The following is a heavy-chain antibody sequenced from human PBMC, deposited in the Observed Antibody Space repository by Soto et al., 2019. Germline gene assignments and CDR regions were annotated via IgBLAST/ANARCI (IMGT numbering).Heavy chain of an antibody. D-gene: IGHD3-22*01. CDR2: IYWDDDK. Sequence: QITLKESGPTLVKPTQTLTLTCTFSGFSLSTSGVGVGWIRQPPGKALEWLALIYWDDDKRYSPSLKSRLTITKDTSKDPVVLTMSNMDPVDTATYYCAHRYDSSGPYYFDYWGQGTLVTVSS. CDR1: GFSLSTSGVG. J-gene: IGHJ4*02. CDR3: AHRYDSSGPYYFDY. V-gene: IGHV2-5*02.